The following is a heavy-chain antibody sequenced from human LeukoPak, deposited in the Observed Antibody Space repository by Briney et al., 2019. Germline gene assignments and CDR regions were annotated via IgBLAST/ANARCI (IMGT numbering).Heavy chain of an antibody. Sequence: GASVKVSCKASGYTFTSYDINWVRQATGQGLEWMGWMNPNSGNTGYAQKFQGRVTMTRNTSISTAYMELSSLRSEDTAVYYCARRDTYYDILTGHNDAFDIWGQGTMVTDSS. CDR1: GYTFTSYD. CDR3: ARRDTYYDILTGHNDAFDI. CDR2: MNPNSGNT. J-gene: IGHJ3*02. V-gene: IGHV1-8*01. D-gene: IGHD3-9*01.